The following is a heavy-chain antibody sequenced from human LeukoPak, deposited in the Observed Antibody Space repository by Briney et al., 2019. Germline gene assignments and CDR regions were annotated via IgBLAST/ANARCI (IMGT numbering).Heavy chain of an antibody. CDR3: ARSRIVLHWFDP. CDR1: GFTFTSSA. D-gene: IGHD2/OR15-2a*01. Sequence: PGGSLRLSCAASGFTFTSSAMSWVRQAPGKGLEWVSTISASGLSTYHTDSVTGRFTISRDNSKNTLYLQMYSLKAEDTAVYYCARSRIVLHWFDPWGQGSLVTVS. V-gene: IGHV3-23*01. J-gene: IGHJ5*02. CDR2: ISASGLST.